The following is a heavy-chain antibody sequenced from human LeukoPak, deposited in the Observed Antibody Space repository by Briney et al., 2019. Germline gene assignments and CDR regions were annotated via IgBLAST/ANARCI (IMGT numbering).Heavy chain of an antibody. J-gene: IGHJ4*02. V-gene: IGHV3-72*01. CDR2: SRNKANSYTI. Sequence: PGGSLRLSCAASGFTFSDYYMDWVRQTPGKGLEWVARSRNKANSYTIEYAASVKGGFTISRDDSKNSLYLQMSSLKTEDTAVYYCARASSSSGHFSMDYWGQGTLVTVSS. CDR1: GFTFSDYY. CDR3: ARASSSSGHFSMDY. D-gene: IGHD3-22*01.